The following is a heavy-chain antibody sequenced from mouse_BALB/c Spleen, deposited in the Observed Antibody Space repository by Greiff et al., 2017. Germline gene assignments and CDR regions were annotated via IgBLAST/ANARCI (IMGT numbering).Heavy chain of an antibody. J-gene: IGHJ4*01. D-gene: IGHD2-3*01. CDR1: RYTFTDYN. V-gene: IGHV1S29*02. CDR2: IYPYNGGT. Sequence: VQLKQSGPELVKPGASVKISCKASRYTFTDYNMHWVKQSHGKSLEWIGYIYPYNGGTGYNQKFKSKATLTVDNSSSTAYMELRSLTSEVSAVYYCAREDDGPYYYAMDYWGQGTSVTVSS. CDR3: AREDDGPYYYAMDY.